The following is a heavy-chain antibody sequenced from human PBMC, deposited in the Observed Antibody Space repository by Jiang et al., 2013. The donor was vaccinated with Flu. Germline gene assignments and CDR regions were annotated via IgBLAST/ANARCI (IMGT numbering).Heavy chain of an antibody. CDR3: ARGLQTAANYSTSYFDY. V-gene: IGHV4-39*07. Sequence: LLKPSETLSLTCSVSSGPISSSTYYWGWIRQPPGKGLEWIGSIYYSGTTYYNSSLKSRVTISLDTSENQFSLKLTSVTAADTALYYCARGLQTAANYSTSYFDYWAQGTLVTVSS. D-gene: IGHD6-6*01. CDR1: SGPISSSTYY. J-gene: IGHJ4*02. CDR2: IYYSGTT.